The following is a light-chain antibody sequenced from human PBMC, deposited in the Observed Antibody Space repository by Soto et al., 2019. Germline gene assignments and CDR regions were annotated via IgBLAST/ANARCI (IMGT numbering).Light chain of an antibody. CDR1: QSISRY. V-gene: IGKV3-20*01. CDR3: QQYGSSGT. J-gene: IGKJ1*01. Sequence: IVLTHSQGTLSFSPLDRPTLXYRASQSISRYLAWYQQKPGQAPRLLIYGASNRATGIPDRFSGSGSGTDFTLTISRLEPEDFAVYYCQQYGSSGTFGQGTKVDIK. CDR2: GAS.